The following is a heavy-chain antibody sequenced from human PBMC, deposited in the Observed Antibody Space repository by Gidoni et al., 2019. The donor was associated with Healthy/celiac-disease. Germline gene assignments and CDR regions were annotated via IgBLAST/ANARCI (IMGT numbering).Heavy chain of an antibody. Sequence: QVQLQQWCAGLLKPSATLSLTCAVYGGSFSGYYWSWIRQPPGKGLEWLGEINHSGSTNYNPSRKSRVTISVDTSKNQFSLKLSSVTAADTAVYYCARVRVATTRYYYYYYGMDVWGQGTTVTVSS. D-gene: IGHD5-12*01. CDR1: GGSFSGYY. CDR3: ARVRVATTRYYYYYYGMDV. CDR2: INHSGST. V-gene: IGHV4-34*01. J-gene: IGHJ6*02.